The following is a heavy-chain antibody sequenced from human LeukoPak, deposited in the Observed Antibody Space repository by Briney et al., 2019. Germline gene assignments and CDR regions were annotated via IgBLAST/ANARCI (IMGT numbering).Heavy chain of an antibody. J-gene: IGHJ3*02. CDR3: ARERQDTILHSGAFDI. V-gene: IGHV3-30-3*01. D-gene: IGHD2-21*01. Sequence: QPGRSLRHSCAASGFTFSTYLMHWVRPAPGKGLEWVADIARDGSHTFYVESVKGRFTISRDNSKNTLYLQMNSLRAEDTAVYFCARERQDTILHSGAFDIWGQGTMVTVSS. CDR1: GFTFSTYL. CDR2: IARDGSHT.